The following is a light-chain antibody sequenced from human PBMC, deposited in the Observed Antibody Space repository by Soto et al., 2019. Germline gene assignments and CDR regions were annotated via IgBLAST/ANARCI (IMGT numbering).Light chain of an antibody. CDR1: QTILHSDGNTY. V-gene: IGKV2D-29*01. J-gene: IGKJ1*01. Sequence: DLVLTQTPLSLSVTPGQPASISCESSQTILHSDGNTYLYWYLQKGGQPPQLLIYEVSKRFSGVPDRFSGSGSGTDFTLTISSLQSEDFTVYSCLQYHNLWAFGQGTKVEIK. CDR2: EVS. CDR3: LQYHNLWA.